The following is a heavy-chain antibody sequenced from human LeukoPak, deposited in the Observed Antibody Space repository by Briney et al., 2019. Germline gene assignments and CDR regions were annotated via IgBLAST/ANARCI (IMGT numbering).Heavy chain of an antibody. D-gene: IGHD6-19*01. CDR2: INHSGST. V-gene: IGHV4-34*01. CDR3: SGYSSGLNWFDP. J-gene: IGHJ5*02. Sequence: SETLSLTCAVYGGSFSGYYWSWIRQPPGKGLEWIGEINHSGSTNYNPSLKSRVTISVDTSKNQFSLELSSVTAADTAVYYCSGYSSGLNWFDPWGQGTLVTVSS. CDR1: GGSFSGYY.